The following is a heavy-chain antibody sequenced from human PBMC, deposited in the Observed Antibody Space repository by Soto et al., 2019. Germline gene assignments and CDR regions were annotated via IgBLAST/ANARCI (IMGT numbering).Heavy chain of an antibody. CDR3: AIGDYYGSTHDSYSYGMDV. J-gene: IGHJ6*02. D-gene: IGHD3-22*01. CDR2: ISGSGGST. V-gene: IGHV3-23*01. Sequence: HPGGSLRLSCAASGFTFSSFAMSWVRQAPGKGLEWVSAISGSGGSTHYADYVKGRFTISRDNSKNTLYLQMNSLRAEDTAVYYCAIGDYYGSTHDSYSYGMDVWGQGTTVTVSS. CDR1: GFTFSSFA.